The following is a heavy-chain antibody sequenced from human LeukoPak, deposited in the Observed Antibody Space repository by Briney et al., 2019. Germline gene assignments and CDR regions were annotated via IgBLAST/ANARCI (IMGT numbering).Heavy chain of an antibody. CDR2: IYYSGSI. CDR3: ATWWELQEPYYFDY. J-gene: IGHJ4*02. CDR1: GGSISSYY. Sequence: SETLSLTCTVSGGSISSYYWSWIRQPPGKGLERIGYIYYSGSINYNPSLKSRVIISVDKSKNQFSLKLSSVTAADTAVYYCATWWELQEPYYFDYWGQGTLVTVSS. V-gene: IGHV4-59*08. D-gene: IGHD1-26*01.